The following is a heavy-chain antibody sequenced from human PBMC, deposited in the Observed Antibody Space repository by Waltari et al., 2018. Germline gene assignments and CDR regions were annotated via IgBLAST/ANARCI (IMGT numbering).Heavy chain of an antibody. D-gene: IGHD3-10*01. Sequence: QVQLQESGPGLVKPSETLSLTCTVPGGSISSYSWRWIRPPPGKGLEWIGYIYSSGSTNYNPSLKSRVIISVDTSKNQFSLKVRSMTAADTAVYYCARDRGYQDYWGQGTLVTVSS. CDR2: IYSSGST. CDR3: ARDRGYQDY. J-gene: IGHJ4*02. V-gene: IGHV4-59*01. CDR1: GGSISSYS.